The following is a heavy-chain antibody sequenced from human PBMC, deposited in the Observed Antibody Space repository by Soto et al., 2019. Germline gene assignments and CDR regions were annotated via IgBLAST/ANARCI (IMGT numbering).Heavy chain of an antibody. Sequence: PSETLSLTCTVSGGSISSGDYYWHWIRQPPGKGLEWIGYIYYSGTTSYKPSLESRATISLDTSKNQFSLNLSSVTAADTAVYYCASERLRATYGMGVWGQGTTVTVSS. D-gene: IGHD3-10*01. CDR1: GGSISSGDYY. CDR3: ASERLRATYGMGV. V-gene: IGHV4-30-4*01. J-gene: IGHJ6*02. CDR2: IYYSGTT.